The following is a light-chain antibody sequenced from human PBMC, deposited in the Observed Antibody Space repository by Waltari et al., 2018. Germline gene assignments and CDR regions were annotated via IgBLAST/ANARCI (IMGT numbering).Light chain of an antibody. Sequence: QSALTQPPSASGSPGQSVTISCTGTSSAVGAYDYVPCYQHHPDKAPKLIIFAVNKWPSGVPDRFSGSKSGNTASLTVSGLQAEDEADYYCSSYAGTDNFVVFGGGTKLTVL. CDR2: AVN. J-gene: IGLJ2*01. CDR1: SSAVGAYDY. CDR3: SSYAGTDNFVV. V-gene: IGLV2-8*01.